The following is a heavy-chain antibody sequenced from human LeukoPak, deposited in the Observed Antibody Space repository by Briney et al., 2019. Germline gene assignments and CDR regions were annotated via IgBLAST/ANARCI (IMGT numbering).Heavy chain of an antibody. D-gene: IGHD3-10*01. J-gene: IGHJ4*02. CDR2: INHSGST. CDR1: GGSFSGYY. CDR3: ARGHTDYYGSGSPG. V-gene: IGHV4-34*01. Sequence: SETLSLTCAVYGGSFSGYYWSWIRQPPGKGLEWIGEINHSGSTNYNPSLKSRVTISVDTSKNQFSLKLSSVTAADTAVYYCARGHTDYYGSGSPGWGQGTLVTVPS.